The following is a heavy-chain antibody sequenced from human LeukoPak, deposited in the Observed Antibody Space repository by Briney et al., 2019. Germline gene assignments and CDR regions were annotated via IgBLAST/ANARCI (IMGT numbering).Heavy chain of an antibody. CDR3: ARVPEAVAETYYFDY. CDR1: GGSVSNYF. J-gene: IGHJ4*02. D-gene: IGHD6-19*01. CDR2: IHHSGRT. Sequence: SETLSLTCTVSGGSVSNYFWSWIRQPPGKGLEWIGNIHHSGRTYYNPPVKSRVTISLDTSKNQFSLKLTSVTAADTAVYYCARVPEAVAETYYFDYWGQGTLVTVSS. V-gene: IGHV4-59*02.